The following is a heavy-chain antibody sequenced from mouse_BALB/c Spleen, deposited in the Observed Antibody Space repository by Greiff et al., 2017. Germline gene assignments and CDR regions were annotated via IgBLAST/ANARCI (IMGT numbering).Heavy chain of an antibody. J-gene: IGHJ2*01. CDR3: TRRATVVATDY. D-gene: IGHD1-1*01. V-gene: IGHV1-5*01. CDR1: GYTFTSYW. CDR2: IYPGNSDT. Sequence: VQLQQSGTVLARPGASVKMSCKASGYTFTSYWMHWVKQRPGQGLEWIGAIYPGNSDTSYNQKFKGKAKLTAVTSTSTAYMELSSLTNEDSAVYYCTRRATVVATDYWGQGTTLTVSS.